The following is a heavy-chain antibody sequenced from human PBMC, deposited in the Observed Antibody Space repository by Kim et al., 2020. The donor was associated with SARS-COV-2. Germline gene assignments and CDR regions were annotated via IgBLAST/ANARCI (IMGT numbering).Heavy chain of an antibody. D-gene: IGHD1-26*01. V-gene: IGHV2-5*01. CDR3: AHTGKGWAFDI. Sequence: RSRPSLKSRLTITKDTSKNQVVLTMTNMDPVDTATYYCAHTGKGWAFDIWGQGTMVTVSS. J-gene: IGHJ3*02.